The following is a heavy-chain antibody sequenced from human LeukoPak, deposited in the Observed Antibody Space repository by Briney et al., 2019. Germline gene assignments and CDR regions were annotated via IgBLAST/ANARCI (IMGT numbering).Heavy chain of an antibody. Sequence: SETLSLTCAVHGGPFSGYSWNWIRQPTGMGLEWIGEVNHSGSTNYNPSLKSRVTISVDTAKNQFSLKLSSVTAADTSVYYCARGGYSGYRSRFDYWGQGTLVTVSS. V-gene: IGHV4-34*01. CDR1: GGPFSGYS. CDR2: VNHSGST. J-gene: IGHJ4*02. CDR3: ARGGYSGYRSRFDY. D-gene: IGHD5-12*01.